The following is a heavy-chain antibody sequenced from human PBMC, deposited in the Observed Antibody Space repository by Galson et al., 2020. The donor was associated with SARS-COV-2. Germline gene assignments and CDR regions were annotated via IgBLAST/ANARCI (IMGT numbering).Heavy chain of an antibody. V-gene: IGHV3-30*04. CDR2: ISYDGSNK. CDR1: GFTFSSYA. D-gene: IGHD3-10*01. Sequence: GGSLRLSCAASGFTFSSYAMHWVRQAPGKGLEWVAVISYDGSNKYYADSVKGRFTISRDNSKNTLYLQINSLRAEDTAVYYCARDDPRLRGAFDCWGQGTLVTVSS. J-gene: IGHJ4*02. CDR3: ARDDPRLRGAFDC.